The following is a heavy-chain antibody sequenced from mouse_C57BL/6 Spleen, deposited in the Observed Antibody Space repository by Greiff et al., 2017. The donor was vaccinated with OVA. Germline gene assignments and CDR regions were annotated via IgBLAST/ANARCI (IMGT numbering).Heavy chain of an antibody. Sequence: QVQLQQPGAELVKPGASVKVSCKASGYTFTSYWMHWVKQRPGQGLEWIGRIHPSDSDTNYNQQFNGKATLTVDKSSSTAYMQLSSLTSEDSAVYYCAMPSHYGSSHGDYFDYWGQGTTLTVSS. CDR3: AMPSHYGSSHGDYFDY. CDR1: GYTFTSYW. V-gene: IGHV1-74*01. CDR2: IHPSDSDT. J-gene: IGHJ2*01. D-gene: IGHD1-1*01.